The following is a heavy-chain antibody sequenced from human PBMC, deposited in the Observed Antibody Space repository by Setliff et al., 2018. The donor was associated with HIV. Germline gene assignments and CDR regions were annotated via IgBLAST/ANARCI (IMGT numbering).Heavy chain of an antibody. CDR3: ARTHSGYFPYYFDY. Sequence: PSETLSLTCNVSGGSINTDNYYWGWIRQPPGKGLEWIGIIYHSGGTYYSPSLKSRVTISVDKSRNQFSLKLSSVTAADTAVYYCARTHSGYFPYYFDYWGQGTLVTVPQ. CDR2: IYHSGGT. CDR1: GGSINTDNYY. V-gene: IGHV4-39*07. D-gene: IGHD3-22*01. J-gene: IGHJ4*02.